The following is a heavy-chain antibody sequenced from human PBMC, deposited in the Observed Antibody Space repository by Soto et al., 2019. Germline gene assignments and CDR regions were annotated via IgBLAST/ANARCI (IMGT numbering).Heavy chain of an antibody. CDR3: ARDIIGEQGSQYYYYYYGMDV. CDR2: IYYSGST. J-gene: IGHJ6*02. CDR1: GGSISSYY. Sequence: SETLSLTCTVSGGSISSYYWSWIRQPPGKGLEWIGYIYYSGSTNYNPSLKSRVTISVDTSKNQFSLKLSSVTAADTAVYYCARDIIGEQGSQYYYYYYGMDVWGQGTTVTVS. V-gene: IGHV4-59*01. D-gene: IGHD3-10*01.